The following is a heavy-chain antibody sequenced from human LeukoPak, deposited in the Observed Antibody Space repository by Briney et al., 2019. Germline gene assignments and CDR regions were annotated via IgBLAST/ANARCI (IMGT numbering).Heavy chain of an antibody. D-gene: IGHD2-2*01. Sequence: GGSLRLSCAASRFTFSSYWMHWVRQVPGKGLVWVSRINSDGSSTSYADSVKGRFIISRDNAKNTLYLQMNSLRAEDTAVYYCAGTSYCSSTSCYPDYWGQGTLVTVSS. J-gene: IGHJ4*02. CDR3: AGTSYCSSTSCYPDY. CDR1: RFTFSSYW. V-gene: IGHV3-74*01. CDR2: INSDGSST.